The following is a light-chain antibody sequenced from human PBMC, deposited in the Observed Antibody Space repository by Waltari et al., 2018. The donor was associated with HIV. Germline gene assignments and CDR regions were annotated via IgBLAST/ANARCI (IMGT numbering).Light chain of an antibody. CDR3: AAWDDSLKGGA. J-gene: IGLJ1*01. CDR2: SNN. Sequence: QSVLAQPPSASGTPGQRVTISCSGRTSNIGGTTVSWYQQLPGTAPKILIYSNNVRPWRGPVALSGSTAGTSACLVITGLQSEDEADYYCAAWDDSLKGGAFGTGTKVTVL. CDR1: TSNIGGTT. V-gene: IGLV1-44*01.